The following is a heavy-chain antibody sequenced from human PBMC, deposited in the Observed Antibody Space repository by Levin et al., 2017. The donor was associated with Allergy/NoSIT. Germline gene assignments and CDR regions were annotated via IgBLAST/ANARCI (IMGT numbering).Heavy chain of an antibody. Sequence: GESLKISCAASGFSFSDYAMAWVRQAPGKGLEWVSVMTGGGFNRYYGDSVKGRFTVSRDNSKSSLYLELNSLRAEDTAVYYCAKKQGGTTGVYIDVWGQGTMVTVSS. D-gene: IGHD1-14*01. CDR2: MTGGGFNR. V-gene: IGHV3-23*01. J-gene: IGHJ3*01. CDR1: GFSFSDYA. CDR3: AKKQGGTTGVYIDV.